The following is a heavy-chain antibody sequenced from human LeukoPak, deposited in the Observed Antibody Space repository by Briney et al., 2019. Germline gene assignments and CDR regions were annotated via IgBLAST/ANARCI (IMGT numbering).Heavy chain of an antibody. D-gene: IGHD3-10*01. J-gene: IGHJ4*02. CDR2: ISGSGGST. CDR3: AKDLDSGSTPCYFDY. CDR1: GGSISSYY. V-gene: IGHV3-23*01. Sequence: ETLSLTCTVSGGSISSYYWSWVRQAPGKGLEWVSAISGSGGSTYYADSVKGRFTISRDNSKNTLYLQMNSLRAEDTAVYYCAKDLDSGSTPCYFDYWGQGTLVTVSS.